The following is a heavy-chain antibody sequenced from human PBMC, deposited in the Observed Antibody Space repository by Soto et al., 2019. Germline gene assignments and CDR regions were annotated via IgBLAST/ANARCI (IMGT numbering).Heavy chain of an antibody. CDR1: GRSITIVPYH. CDR3: AWGVKAAGKWYFDL. CDR2: IYYSGSP. V-gene: IGHV4-31*03. Sequence: TLALTYTVPGRSITIVPYHCTWIRQHRGKGLAWIGSIYYSGSPSYNPSLKSRVNISSGPSENLFSLELGSVTAADTAVYYCAWGVKAAGKWYFDLWGRGTLVTVSS. D-gene: IGHD6-13*01. J-gene: IGHJ2*01.